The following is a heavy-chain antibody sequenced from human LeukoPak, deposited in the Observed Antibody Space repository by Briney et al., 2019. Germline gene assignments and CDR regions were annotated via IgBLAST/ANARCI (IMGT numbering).Heavy chain of an antibody. CDR3: AQHQRRLYYSIGDCYPLYC. CDR2: INPNSGGT. J-gene: IGHJ4*02. CDR1: GYTFTGYY. Sequence: GASVKVSCKASGYTFTGYYMHWVRQAPGQGLEWMGWINPNSGGTNYAQKFQGRVTMTRDTSISTAYMELSRLRSDDTAVYYSAQHQRRLYYSIGDCYPLYCWGQGSLVTVSS. V-gene: IGHV1-2*02. D-gene: IGHD2-21*02.